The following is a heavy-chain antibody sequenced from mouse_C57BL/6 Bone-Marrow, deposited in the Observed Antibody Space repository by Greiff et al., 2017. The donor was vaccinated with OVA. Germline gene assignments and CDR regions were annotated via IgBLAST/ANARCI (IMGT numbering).Heavy chain of an antibody. CDR2: INPGSGGS. V-gene: IGHV1-54*01. Sequence: QVQLQQSVAVLVRPVSSVPVSCTASGFAFPNYLLDWFQQSPGQGLEWIGVINPGSGGSNYNEKFTGKATLTADKSSSTAYRQLSSLTSEDSAVYFCARHDYDWYFDVWGTGTTVTVSA. CDR3: ARHDYDWYFDV. D-gene: IGHD2-4*01. CDR1: GFAFPNYL. J-gene: IGHJ1*03.